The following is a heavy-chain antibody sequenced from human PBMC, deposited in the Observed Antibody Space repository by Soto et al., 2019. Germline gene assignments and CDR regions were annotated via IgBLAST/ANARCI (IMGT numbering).Heavy chain of an antibody. V-gene: IGHV3-53*01. CDR2: IYSGGST. J-gene: IGHJ6*02. D-gene: IGHD1-1*01. CDR3: ARNWNAYGMDV. CDR1: GFAVSSNY. Sequence: GGSLRLSCAASGFAVSSNYMSWVRQAPGKGLEWVSVIYSGGSTYYADSVKGRFTISRDNSKNTLYLQMNSLRAEDTAVYYCARNWNAYGMDVWGQGTTVTVSS.